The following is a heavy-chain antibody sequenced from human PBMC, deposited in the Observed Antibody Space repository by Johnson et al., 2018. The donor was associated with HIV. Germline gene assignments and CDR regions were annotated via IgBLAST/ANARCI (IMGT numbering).Heavy chain of an antibody. CDR2: ISWNSGST. CDR1: GFTFDDYA. CDR3: ARYEGNYVAFDI. D-gene: IGHD1-7*01. J-gene: IGHJ3*02. V-gene: IGHV3-23*04. Sequence: VQLVESGGGLVQPGGSLKLSCAASGFTFDDYAMHWVRQAPGKGLDWVSGISWNSGSTYYADSVKGRFTISRDNSKNTLYLQMNSLRAEDTAVYYCARYEGNYVAFDIWGQGTMVTVSS.